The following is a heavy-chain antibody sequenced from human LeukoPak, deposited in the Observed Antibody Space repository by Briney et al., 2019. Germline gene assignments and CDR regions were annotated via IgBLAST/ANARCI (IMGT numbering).Heavy chain of an antibody. CDR1: GFTFDDYA. Sequence: PGRSLRLSCAASGFTFDDYAMHWVRQAPGKGLEWVSGISWNSGSIGYADSVKGRFTISRDNAKNSLYLQMNSLRAEDTALYYCAKGGGSSWYLAVFDYWGQGTLVTVSS. CDR3: AKGGGSSWYLAVFDY. CDR2: ISWNSGSI. J-gene: IGHJ4*02. D-gene: IGHD6-13*01. V-gene: IGHV3-9*01.